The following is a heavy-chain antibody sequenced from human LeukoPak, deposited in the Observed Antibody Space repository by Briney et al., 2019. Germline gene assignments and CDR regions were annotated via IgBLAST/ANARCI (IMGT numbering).Heavy chain of an antibody. V-gene: IGHV1-18*01. CDR1: VYTFTSYD. CDR3: ARSSLQLEPPRY. D-gene: IGHD1-1*01. Sequence: ASVKVSRKASVYTFTSYDISWVRQAPGQGLEWMGWISGYNGNTNYAQNFQVRVTMTKDTSTNTAYMELRSLRSDDTAVYYCARSSLQLEPPRYWGQGTLVTVSS. CDR2: ISGYNGNT. J-gene: IGHJ4*02.